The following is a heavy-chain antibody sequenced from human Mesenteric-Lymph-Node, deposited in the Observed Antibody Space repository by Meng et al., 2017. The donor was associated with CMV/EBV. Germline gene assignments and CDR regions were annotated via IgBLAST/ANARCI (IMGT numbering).Heavy chain of an antibody. D-gene: IGHD3-22*01. CDR1: GFTFSSYA. J-gene: IGHJ5*02. CDR2: ISGSGGST. V-gene: IGHV3-23*01. Sequence: GESLKVSCAASGFTFSSYAMSWVRQAPGKGLEWVSAISGSGGSTYYADSVKGRFTISRDNSKSTLYLQMSTLRAEDTALYNCANSYDNNGYPTFDLWGQGTMVTVSS. CDR3: ANSYDNNGYPTFDL.